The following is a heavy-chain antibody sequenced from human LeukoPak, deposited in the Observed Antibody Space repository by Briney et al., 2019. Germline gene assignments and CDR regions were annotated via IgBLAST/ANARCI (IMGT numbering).Heavy chain of an antibody. Sequence: ASLRVSCKASGYTFTSYGISWVRQAPGQGLEWMACTSAYNGNTNYAQKLQGRVTITTDTSTNTAYMELRSLRSDDAAVYYCARALWLNRQPPNLSSGYWVYFDYWGQGTLVTVSS. CDR2: TSAYNGNT. J-gene: IGHJ4*02. CDR1: GYTFTSYG. CDR3: ARALWLNRQPPNLSSGYWVYFDY. V-gene: IGHV1-18*01. D-gene: IGHD3-22*01.